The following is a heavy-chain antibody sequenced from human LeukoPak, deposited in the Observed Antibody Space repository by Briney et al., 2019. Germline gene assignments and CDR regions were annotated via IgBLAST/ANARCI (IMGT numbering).Heavy chain of an antibody. V-gene: IGHV3-53*01. CDR3: AKDLYGDYDFDC. Sequence: PEGSLRLSCAASGFSVSSNYMSWVRQAPGKGLTWVSVIYSSGSTYYADSVKGRFAISRDDSKNTLHLQMNSLRAEDTAVYYCAKDLYGDYDFDCWGQGTLVTVSS. CDR1: GFSVSSNY. J-gene: IGHJ4*02. CDR2: IYSSGST. D-gene: IGHD4-17*01.